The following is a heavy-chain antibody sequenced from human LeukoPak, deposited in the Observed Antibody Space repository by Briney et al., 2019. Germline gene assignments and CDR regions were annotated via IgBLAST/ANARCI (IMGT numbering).Heavy chain of an antibody. D-gene: IGHD3-3*01. CDR1: GGSFSGYY. J-gene: IGHJ3*01. CDR3: ASLVHYDFWSGYFRSSDAIDV. CDR2: INHGGST. Sequence: PSETLSLTCAVYGGSFSGYYWSWIRQPPGKGLEWIEEINHGGSTSYSPSLKSRASISADKSKNQFSLRLTSVTAADTAVYYCASLVHYDFWSGYFRSSDAIDVWGQGTAVTVSS. V-gene: IGHV4-34*01.